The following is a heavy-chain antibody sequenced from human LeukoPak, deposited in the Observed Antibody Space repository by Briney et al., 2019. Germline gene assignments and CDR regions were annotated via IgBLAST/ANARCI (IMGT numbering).Heavy chain of an antibody. CDR2: IYYSGST. J-gene: IGHJ4*02. CDR1: GGSISSYY. V-gene: IGHV4-59*01. Sequence: SETLSLTCTVSGGSISSYYWSWIRQPPGKGLEWIGYIYYSGSTNYNPSLKSRVTISVDTSKNQFSLKLSSVTAADTAVYYCARVIYGSGSYYFDYWGQGTLVTVSS. D-gene: IGHD3-10*01. CDR3: ARVIYGSGSYYFDY.